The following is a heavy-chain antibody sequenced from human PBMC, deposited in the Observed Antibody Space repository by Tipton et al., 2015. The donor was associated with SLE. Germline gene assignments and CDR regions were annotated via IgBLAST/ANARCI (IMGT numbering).Heavy chain of an antibody. CDR1: GFTVSSYA. V-gene: IGHV3-30-3*01. J-gene: IGHJ2*01. CDR2: ISYDGSNK. CDR3: ARASTERYFDL. D-gene: IGHD5-24*01. Sequence: RSLRLSCAASGFTVSSYAMHWVRQAPGKGLEWVAVISYDGSNKYYADSVKGRFTISRDNSKNTLYLQMNSLRAEDTAVYYCARASTERYFDLWGRGTLVTVSS.